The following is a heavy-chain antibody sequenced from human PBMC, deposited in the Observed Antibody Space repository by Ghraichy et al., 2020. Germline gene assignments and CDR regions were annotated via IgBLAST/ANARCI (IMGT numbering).Heavy chain of an antibody. CDR2: IYSGGDT. V-gene: IGHV3-53*01. CDR1: GVTVSDNY. J-gene: IGHJ4*02. Sequence: LSLTCVASGVTVSDNYMLWFRQAPGKGLEWVSLIYSGGDTDYADSVRGRFTISRDKSKNTLYLQMHSLRAEDTAVYYCARDGPGGGIRGQGTLVTVSS. CDR3: ARDGPGGGI. D-gene: IGHD2-8*02.